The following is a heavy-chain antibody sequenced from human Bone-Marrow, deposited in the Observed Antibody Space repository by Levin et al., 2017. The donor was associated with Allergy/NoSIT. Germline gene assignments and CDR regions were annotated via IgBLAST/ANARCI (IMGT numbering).Heavy chain of an antibody. CDR2: IRSTPYGGTT. Sequence: PGGSLRLSCAASGFTFGDYAMSWFRQAPGKGLQWVGSIRSTPYGGTTEYAASVKGRFSISRDDSKSIAYLQMNTLRTEDTALYYCSRDGTYDSGWRDYWGQGTLVTVSS. CDR3: SRDGTYDSGWRDY. CDR1: GFTFGDYA. J-gene: IGHJ4*02. V-gene: IGHV3-49*03. D-gene: IGHD6-25*01.